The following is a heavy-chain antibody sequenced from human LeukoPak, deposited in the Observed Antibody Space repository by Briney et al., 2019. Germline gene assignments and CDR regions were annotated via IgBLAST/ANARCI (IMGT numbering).Heavy chain of an antibody. CDR3: ASYYYDILTGYPRTNWFDP. CDR2: IYHSGST. D-gene: IGHD3-9*01. J-gene: IGHJ5*02. Sequence: PSETLSLTCTVSGGSISSGGYYWSWIRQPPGKGLEWIGYIYHSGSTYYNPSLKSRVTISVDRSKNQFSLKLSSVTAADTAVYYCASYYYDILTGYPRTNWFDPWGQGTLVTVSS. CDR1: GGSISSGGYY. V-gene: IGHV4-30-2*01.